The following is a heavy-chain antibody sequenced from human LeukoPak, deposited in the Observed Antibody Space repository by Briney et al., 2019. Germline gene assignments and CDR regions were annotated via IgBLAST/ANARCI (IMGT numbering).Heavy chain of an antibody. D-gene: IGHD1-26*01. V-gene: IGHV4-59*08. CDR3: ARHGIVGATYLGAFDI. CDR1: GGSISSYY. Sequence: ASETLSLTCTVSGGSISSYYWSWIRQPPGKGLEWIGYIYYSGSTYYNPSLKSRVTISVDTSKNQFSLKLSSVTAADTAVYYCARHGIVGATYLGAFDIWGQGTMVTVSS. CDR2: IYYSGST. J-gene: IGHJ3*02.